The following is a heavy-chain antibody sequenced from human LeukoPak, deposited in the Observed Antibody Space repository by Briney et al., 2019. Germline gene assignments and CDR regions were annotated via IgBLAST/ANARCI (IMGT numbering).Heavy chain of an antibody. Sequence: PGGSLRLSCAASGFTFSSYGMHWVRQAPGKGLEWVAVISYDGSNKYYADSVKGRFTISRDNSKNTLYLQMNSLRAEDTALYYCAKDGGLESGGFDYWGQGTLVTVSS. J-gene: IGHJ4*02. CDR1: GFTFSSYG. V-gene: IGHV3-30*18. CDR2: ISYDGSNK. D-gene: IGHD1-1*01. CDR3: AKDGGLESGGFDY.